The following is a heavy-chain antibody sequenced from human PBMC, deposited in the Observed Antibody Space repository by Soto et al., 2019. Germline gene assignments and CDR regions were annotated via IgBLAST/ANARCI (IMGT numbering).Heavy chain of an antibody. D-gene: IGHD3-22*01. CDR3: ARQARPSYDSSGYYYESDAFDI. CDR2: ISYDGSNK. CDR1: GFTFSSYA. J-gene: IGHJ3*02. Sequence: QVQLVESGGGVVQPGRSLRLSCAASGFTFSSYAMHWVRQAPGKGLEWVAVISYDGSNKNYADSVKGRFTISRDNSKKTLYLQMNSLRAEDTAVFYCARQARPSYDSSGYYYESDAFDISGQGTMVTVSS. V-gene: IGHV3-30-3*01.